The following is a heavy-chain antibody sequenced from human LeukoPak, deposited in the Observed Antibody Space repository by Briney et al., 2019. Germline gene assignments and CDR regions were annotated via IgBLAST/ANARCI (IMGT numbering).Heavy chain of an antibody. CDR2: ISSSGGIT. CDR1: GFTFSNYG. CDR3: ARILDHYDFPNNWFDP. V-gene: IGHV3-23*01. D-gene: IGHD3/OR15-3a*01. J-gene: IGHJ5*02. Sequence: QSGGSLRLSCAASGFTFSNYGMTWIRQAPGKGLEWVSAISSSGGITYYADSVKGRFTISRDNSKNTLYLEMNSLGGEDTAVYYCARILDHYDFPNNWFDPWGQGTLVTVSS.